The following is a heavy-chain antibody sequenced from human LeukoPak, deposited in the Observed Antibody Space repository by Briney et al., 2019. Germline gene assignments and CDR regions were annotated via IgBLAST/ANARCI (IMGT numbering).Heavy chain of an antibody. V-gene: IGHV1-2*02. CDR2: INPNSGGT. Sequence: ASVKVSCKASGYTFTGYYMHWVRQAPGQGLGWMGWINPNSGGTNYAQKFQGRVTMTRDTSISTAYMELSRLRSDETAVYYCARDPLGVVVVAATFDYWGQGTLVTVSS. J-gene: IGHJ4*02. D-gene: IGHD2-15*01. CDR3: ARDPLGVVVVAATFDY. CDR1: GYTFTGYY.